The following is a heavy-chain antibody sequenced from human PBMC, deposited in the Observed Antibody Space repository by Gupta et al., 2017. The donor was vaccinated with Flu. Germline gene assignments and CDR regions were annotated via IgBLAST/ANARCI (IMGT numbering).Heavy chain of an antibody. V-gene: IGHV3-48*02. CDR2: ISTSSGTM. D-gene: IGHD3-16*01. J-gene: IGHJ6*02. CDR3: ARDYRAGSWGGMDV. Sequence: EAQLVESGGDLVQPGGSLRLSCVGSGFRFNSYSMNWVRQAPGKGLEWLSYISTSSGTMYYADSVRGRFTISRDNAKNSLYLQMNSLRDEDTAIYFCARDYRAGSWGGMDVWGQGTTVSVSS. CDR1: GFRFNSYS.